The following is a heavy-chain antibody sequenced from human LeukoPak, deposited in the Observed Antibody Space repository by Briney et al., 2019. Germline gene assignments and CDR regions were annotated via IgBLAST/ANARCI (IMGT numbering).Heavy chain of an antibody. Sequence: KPGGSLRLSCAASGFTFSSYSMNWVRQPPGKGLEWIGSIYYSKNTYYNPSLKSRVTISADTSKNQFSLTLGSVSATDTAVYYCVSPRGFSYGYFGYWGQGTLVTVSS. CDR1: GFTFSSYSMN. CDR3: VSPRGFSYGYFGY. CDR2: IYYSKNT. V-gene: IGHV4-39*01. D-gene: IGHD5-18*01. J-gene: IGHJ4*02.